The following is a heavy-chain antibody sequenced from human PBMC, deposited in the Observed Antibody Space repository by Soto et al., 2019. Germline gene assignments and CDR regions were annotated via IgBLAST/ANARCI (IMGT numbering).Heavy chain of an antibody. CDR1: GFTFSSYG. CDR3: AKVKEGYKHRLGTIEY. J-gene: IGHJ4*01. CDR2: TSYDESNK. D-gene: IGHD3-3*02. V-gene: IGHV3-30*18. Sequence: LRLSCAASGFTFSSYGMHWVRQAPGKGLEWVAVTSYDESNKYYADSVKGRFTISKDNSKNTLYLQMNSLRTEDTDVYYCAKVKEGYKHRLGTIEYWGHGTLVTVSS.